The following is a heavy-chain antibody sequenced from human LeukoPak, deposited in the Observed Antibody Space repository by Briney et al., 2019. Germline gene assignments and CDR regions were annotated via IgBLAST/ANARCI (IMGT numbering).Heavy chain of an antibody. V-gene: IGHV3-48*04. J-gene: IGHJ6*03. D-gene: IGHD1-7*01. CDR1: EFTFSSYS. CDR3: ARGDNWNSYYYYYMDV. CDR2: ISSDGSTI. Sequence: GGSLRLSCAASEFTFSSYSMNWVRQAPGKGLEWVSYISSDGSTIYYADSVKGRLTISRDNSKNSLYLQMNSLRAEDTAGYYCARGDNWNSYYYYYMDVWGKGTTVTVSS.